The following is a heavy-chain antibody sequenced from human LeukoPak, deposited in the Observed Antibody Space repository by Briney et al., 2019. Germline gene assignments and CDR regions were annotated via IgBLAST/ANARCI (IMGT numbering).Heavy chain of an antibody. CDR3: AKLGGQEVLNYYVAV. V-gene: IGHV3-23*01. D-gene: IGHD3-16*01. CDR2: IVDNGYIT. J-gene: IGHJ6*03. Sequence: PGGSLRLSCAASGFTFSSYAMSWVRQAPGKGLEWVSGIVDNGYITYYANSVRGRFTISRDNSKNTLFLQMNSLRAEDTAVYYCAKLGGQEVLNYYVAVWGKGTTVAVSS. CDR1: GFTFSSYA.